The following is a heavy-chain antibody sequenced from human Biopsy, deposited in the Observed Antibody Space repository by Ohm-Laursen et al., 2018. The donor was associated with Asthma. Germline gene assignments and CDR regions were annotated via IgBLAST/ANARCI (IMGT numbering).Heavy chain of an antibody. CDR3: ARGDSSGWSHYYFDY. CDR2: IKHDRTEK. CDR1: GFTFGDYW. V-gene: IGHV3-7*01. Sequence: GSLRLSCAASGFTFGDYWMSWVRQVPGKGLEWVANIKHDRTEKNHVDSLKGRFTISRDNAKNSLYLQMNSLRAEDTAVYYCARGDSSGWSHYYFDYWGQGTLVTVSS. J-gene: IGHJ4*02. D-gene: IGHD6-19*01.